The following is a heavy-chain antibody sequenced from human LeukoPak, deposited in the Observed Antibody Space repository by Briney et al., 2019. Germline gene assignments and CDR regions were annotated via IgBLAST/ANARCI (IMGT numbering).Heavy chain of an antibody. V-gene: IGHV3-53*01. Sequence: GGSLRLSCAASGFTVSSNYMSWVRQAPGNGLEWVSVIYSGGSTYYADSVKGRFTISRDNSKNTLYLQMNSLRAEDTAVYYCARGRRGYYDSSGYYCDYWGQGTLVTVSS. CDR2: IYSGGST. CDR3: ARGRRGYYDSSGYYCDY. CDR1: GFTVSSNY. D-gene: IGHD3-22*01. J-gene: IGHJ4*02.